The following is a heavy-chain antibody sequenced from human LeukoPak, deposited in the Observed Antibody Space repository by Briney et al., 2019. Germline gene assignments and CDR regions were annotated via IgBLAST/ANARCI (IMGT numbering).Heavy chain of an antibody. CDR1: GYTLTELS. CDR3: ARDLGYYYGSGSTPFDY. D-gene: IGHD3-10*01. CDR2: FDPEDGET. Sequence: ASVKVSCKVSGYTLTELSMHWVRQAPGRGLEWMGGFDPEDGETIYAQKFQGRVTMTEDTSTDTAYMELSSLRSEDTAVYYCARDLGYYYGSGSTPFDYWGQGTLVTVSS. V-gene: IGHV1-24*01. J-gene: IGHJ4*02.